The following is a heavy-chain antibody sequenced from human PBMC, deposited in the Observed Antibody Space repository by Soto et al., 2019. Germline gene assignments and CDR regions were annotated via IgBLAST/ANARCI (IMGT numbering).Heavy chain of an antibody. V-gene: IGHV1-18*01. CDR2: ISTSNDDI. CDR1: GYIFTNFG. D-gene: IGHD1-26*01. CDR3: ARDLSTASYYNY. J-gene: IGHJ4*02. Sequence: QVQLVQSGAEVKKPGASVKVSCKASGYIFTNFGISWVRQAPGQGLEWMGWISTSNDDINYAPKLQGRLTMTTDTSTNTAYMELWSLRSDDTAVYYCARDLSTASYYNYWGQGTLVTVSS.